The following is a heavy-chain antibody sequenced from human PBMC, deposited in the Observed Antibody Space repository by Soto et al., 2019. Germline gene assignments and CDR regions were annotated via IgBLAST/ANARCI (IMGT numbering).Heavy chain of an antibody. CDR3: VRAAAGRRWFDP. Sequence: QVELQESGPGLVKPSQTLSLTCTVSGGSISSGSYYWSWIRQHPGKGLEWIGYIYYSGNTYYNPSLKSRVTISVDTSKNQFSLKLSSVTAADTAVYYCVRAAAGRRWFDPWGQGTLVTVSS. J-gene: IGHJ5*02. D-gene: IGHD6-13*01. CDR2: IYYSGNT. CDR1: GGSISSGSYY. V-gene: IGHV4-31*03.